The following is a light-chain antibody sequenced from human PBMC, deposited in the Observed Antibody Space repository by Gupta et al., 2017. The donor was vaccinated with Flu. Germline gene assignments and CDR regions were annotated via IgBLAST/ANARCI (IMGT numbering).Light chain of an antibody. CDR3: QQADGFPIT. V-gene: IGKV1D-12*01. CDR2: AAH. CDR1: RDISNW. Sequence: GDDVTITCRASRDISNWLAWYQQKPGKPPKLLIFAAHTLRSGVPSRFSGSGSGTDFTLTINGLQTEDFATYFCQQADGFPITFGGGTKVEIK. J-gene: IGKJ4*01.